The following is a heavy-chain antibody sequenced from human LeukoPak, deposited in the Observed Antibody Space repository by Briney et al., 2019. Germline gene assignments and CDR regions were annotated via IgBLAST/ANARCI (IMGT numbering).Heavy chain of an antibody. Sequence: PSETLSLTCSVSDDSITSNSWSWIRQPAGKGLEWIGRIHASGSSDCDPSLKSRVTMSVDTSKHQISLKVTSVSAADTAVYYCARVTPHDYTIDYWGQGTLVTVSS. CDR1: DDSITSNS. CDR2: IHASGSS. D-gene: IGHD2-2*02. CDR3: ARVTPHDYTIDY. J-gene: IGHJ4*02. V-gene: IGHV4-4*07.